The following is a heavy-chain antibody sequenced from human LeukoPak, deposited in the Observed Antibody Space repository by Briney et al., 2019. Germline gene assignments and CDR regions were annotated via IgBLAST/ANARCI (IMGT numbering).Heavy chain of an antibody. CDR2: VYSSGST. J-gene: IGHJ6*04. V-gene: IGHV4-4*07. D-gene: IGHD5-12*01. CDR1: GFSISSY. CDR3: ARYSGADDAVVLDV. Sequence: SETLSLTCTVSGFSISSYWSWIRQPAGKGLEWIGLVYSSGSTNYNPSLKSRVTISVDKSKNQFSLTLTSVSAADTAVYYCARYSGADDAVVLDVWGKGTTVTVSS.